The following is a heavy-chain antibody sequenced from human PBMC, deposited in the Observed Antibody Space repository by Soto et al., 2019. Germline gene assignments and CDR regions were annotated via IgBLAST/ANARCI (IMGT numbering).Heavy chain of an antibody. CDR2: ITHGGST. CDR1: GGSFSAYS. J-gene: IGHJ6*02. CDR3: ARARFDSWSHIYYGLDV. D-gene: IGHD3-3*01. Sequence: PSETLSLTCGVYGGSFSAYSWTWLRQSPGKGLEWIGEITHGGSTDYNPALKSRLVMSVDTSKNQFSLRVTSVTAADAAVYFCARARFDSWSHIYYGLDVWGRGTTVTVS. V-gene: IGHV4-34*01.